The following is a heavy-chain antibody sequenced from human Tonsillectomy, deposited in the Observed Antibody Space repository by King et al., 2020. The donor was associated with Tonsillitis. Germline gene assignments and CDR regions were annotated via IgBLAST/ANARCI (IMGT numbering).Heavy chain of an antibody. CDR2: ISGSGGST. CDR1: GFTFSSYA. J-gene: IGHJ4*02. V-gene: IGHV3-23*04. Sequence: VQLVESGGGLVQPGGSLRLSCAASGFTFSSYAMSWVRQAPGKGLEWVSAISGSGGSTYYADSVKGRFTISRDNSKNTLYLQMNSLRAEDTAVYYCAKDFVGGGGAVTAMVKSVFGYRGPGTLVTVSS. CDR3: AKDFVGGGGAVTAMVKSVFGY. D-gene: IGHD5-18*01.